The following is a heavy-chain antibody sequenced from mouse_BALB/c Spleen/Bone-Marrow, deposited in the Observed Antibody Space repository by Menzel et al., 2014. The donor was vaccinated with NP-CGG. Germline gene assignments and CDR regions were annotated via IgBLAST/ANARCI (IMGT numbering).Heavy chain of an antibody. V-gene: IGHV5-6-3*01. CDR1: GFTFSSYG. CDR3: ARDRGGYGNPRSFAY. Sequence: EVMLVESGGGLVQPGGSLKLSCAASGFTFSSYGISWVRQTPDKRLELVATINSNGGSTYYPDSVTGRFTISRDNAKNTLYLQMSSLKSEDTAMYYCARDRGGYGNPRSFAYWGQGTLVTVSA. J-gene: IGHJ3*01. D-gene: IGHD2-1*01. CDR2: INSNGGST.